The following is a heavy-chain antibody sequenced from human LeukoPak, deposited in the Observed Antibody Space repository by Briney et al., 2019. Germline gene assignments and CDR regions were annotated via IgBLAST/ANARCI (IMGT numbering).Heavy chain of an antibody. CDR2: IYPGDSDT. V-gene: IGHV5-51*01. CDR1: GYSFSSYW. Sequence: HGESLKISCKGSGYSFSSYWIGWVRQMPGKGLEWMGIIYPGDSDTRYSPSFQGQVTISADKSISTAYLQWSSLKASDSAMYYCARQVVGATTRYFDIWGRGTLVTVSS. J-gene: IGHJ2*01. CDR3: ARQVVGATTRYFDI. D-gene: IGHD1-26*01.